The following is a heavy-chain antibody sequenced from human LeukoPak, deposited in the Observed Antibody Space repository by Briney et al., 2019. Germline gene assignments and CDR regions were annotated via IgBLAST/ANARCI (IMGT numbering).Heavy chain of an antibody. CDR3: AKEYYDSSGYTYYFDY. V-gene: IGHV3-43D*03. D-gene: IGHD3-22*01. J-gene: IGHJ4*02. Sequence: VKGRFTISRDNSENSLYLQMNSLRVEDTALYYCAKEYYDSSGYTYYFDYWGQGTLVTVPS.